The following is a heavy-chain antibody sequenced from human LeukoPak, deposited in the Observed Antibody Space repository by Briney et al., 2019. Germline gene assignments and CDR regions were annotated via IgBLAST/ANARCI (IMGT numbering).Heavy chain of an antibody. CDR2: ISYDGSNK. J-gene: IGHJ6*02. Sequence: GGFLRLSCAASGFTFSSYGMHWVRQAPGKGLEWVAVISYDGSNKYYADSVKGRFTISRDNSKNTLYLQMNSLRAEDTAVYYCAKARGAMSGSYYSFVDGMDVWGQGTTVTVSS. V-gene: IGHV3-30*18. CDR3: AKARGAMSGSYYSFVDGMDV. CDR1: GFTFSSYG. D-gene: IGHD1-26*01.